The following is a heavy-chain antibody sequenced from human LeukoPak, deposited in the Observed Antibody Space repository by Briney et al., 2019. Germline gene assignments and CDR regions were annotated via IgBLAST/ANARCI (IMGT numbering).Heavy chain of an antibody. CDR1: GGTFSSYA. CDR3: ARGGGFAMAADDY. D-gene: IGHD5-24*01. V-gene: IGHV1-69*06. Sequence: SVKVSCKASGGTFSSYAISWVRQAPGQGLEWMGGIIPIFGTANYAQKFQGRVTITADKSTSTACMELSSLRSEDTAVYYCARGGGFAMAADDYWGQGTLVTVSS. CDR2: IIPIFGTA. J-gene: IGHJ4*02.